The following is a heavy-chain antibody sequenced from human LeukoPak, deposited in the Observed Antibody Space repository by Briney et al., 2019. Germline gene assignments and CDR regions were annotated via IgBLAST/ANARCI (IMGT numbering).Heavy chain of an antibody. J-gene: IGHJ4*02. CDR2: ISSSSSLI. V-gene: IGHV3-48*01. D-gene: IGHD2-15*01. CDR1: GFTFVSYN. Sequence: GGSLRLSCAASGFTFVSYNMNWVRQAPGKGLEWVSYISSSSSLIYYAGSVKGRFTVSRDSAKSSLYLQMNSLRAEDTAVYYCARDSRPYCSGGSCSLFDYWGQGTLVTVSS. CDR3: ARDSRPYCSGGSCSLFDY.